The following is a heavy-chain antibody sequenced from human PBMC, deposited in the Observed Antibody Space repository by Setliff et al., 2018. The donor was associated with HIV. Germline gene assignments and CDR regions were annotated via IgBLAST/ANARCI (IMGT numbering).Heavy chain of an antibody. D-gene: IGHD3-9*01. V-gene: IGHV3-11*01. CDR2: ISSSGSTT. CDR1: GFTFTNYY. Sequence: GGSLRLSCAASGFTFTNYYMSWSRQVPGKGLEWVSYISSSGSTTYYAASVKGRFTISRDNAKNSLYLQMNSLRAEDTAVYYCAKTSNTGYFSYYYGIHVWGQGTTVTVS. J-gene: IGHJ6*02. CDR3: AKTSNTGYFSYYYGIHV.